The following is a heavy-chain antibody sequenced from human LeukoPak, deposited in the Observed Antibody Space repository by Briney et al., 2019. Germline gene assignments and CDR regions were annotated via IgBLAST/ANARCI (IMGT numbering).Heavy chain of an antibody. J-gene: IGHJ3*02. CDR2: IYTSGST. CDR1: GGSISSYY. CDR3: ARGGITIFGVVMMSAFDI. Sequence: PSETLSLTCTVSGGSISSYYWSWIRQPAGKGLEWIGRIYTSGSTNYNPSLKSRVTMSVDASKNQFSLKLSSVTAADTAVYYCARGGITIFGVVMMSAFDIWGQGTMVTVSS. D-gene: IGHD3-3*01. V-gene: IGHV4-4*07.